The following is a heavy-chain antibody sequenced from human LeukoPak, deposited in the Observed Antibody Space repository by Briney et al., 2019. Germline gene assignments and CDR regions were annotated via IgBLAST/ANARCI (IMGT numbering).Heavy chain of an antibody. V-gene: IGHV1-2*04. D-gene: IGHD1-20*01. J-gene: IGHJ3*02. CDR1: GYTFTGYY. Sequence: ASVKVSCKASGYTFTGYYMHWVRQAPGQGLEWMGWINPNSGGTNYAQKFQGWVTMTRDTSISTVYMELSRLRSDDTAVYYCARGGITGTTRGPTRLNDAFDIWGRGTMVTVSS. CDR3: ARGGITGTTRGPTRLNDAFDI. CDR2: INPNSGGT.